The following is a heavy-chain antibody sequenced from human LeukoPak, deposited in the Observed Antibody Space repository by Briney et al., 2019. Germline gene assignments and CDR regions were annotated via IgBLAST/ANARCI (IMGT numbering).Heavy chain of an antibody. V-gene: IGHV3-21*01. CDR3: ARDGYVWGSFELFDY. J-gene: IGHJ4*02. D-gene: IGHD3-16*01. CDR2: ISSSSSYI. Sequence: GGSLRLSCAASGFTFSSYSMNWVRQAPGKGLEWVSSISSSSSYIYYADSVKGRFTISRDNAKNSLYLQMNSLRAEDTAVYYCARDGYVWGSFELFDYWGQGTLVTVSS. CDR1: GFTFSSYS.